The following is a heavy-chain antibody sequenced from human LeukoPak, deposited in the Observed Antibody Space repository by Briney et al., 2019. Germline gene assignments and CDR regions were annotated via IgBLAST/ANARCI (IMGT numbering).Heavy chain of an antibody. CDR2: IWYDGSNK. V-gene: IGHV3-33*01. D-gene: IGHD1-1*01. CDR3: ARDLYNWNDGGYFDY. CDR1: GFTFSSYG. J-gene: IGHJ4*02. Sequence: GGSLRLSCAASGFTFSSYGMHWVRQAPGKGLECVAVIWYDGSNKYYADSVKGRFTISRDNSKNTLYLQMNSLRAEDTAVYYCARDLYNWNDGGYFDYWGQGTLVTVSS.